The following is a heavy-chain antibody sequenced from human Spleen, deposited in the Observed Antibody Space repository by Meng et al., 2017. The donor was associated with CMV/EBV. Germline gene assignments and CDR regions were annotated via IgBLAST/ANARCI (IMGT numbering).Heavy chain of an antibody. CDR2: IFYSGST. D-gene: IGHD6-6*01. CDR1: GGSISSSSYF. J-gene: IGHJ6*02. Sequence: SETLSLTCTVPGGSISSSSYFWSWIRQPPGRGLEWLGYIFYSGSTNYNPSLKSRVTISVDTSKNQFSLKLSSVTAADTAVYYCARERVAARQSSVEYYYYYGMDVWGQGTTVTVSS. V-gene: IGHV4-61*01. CDR3: ARERVAARQSSVEYYYYYGMDV.